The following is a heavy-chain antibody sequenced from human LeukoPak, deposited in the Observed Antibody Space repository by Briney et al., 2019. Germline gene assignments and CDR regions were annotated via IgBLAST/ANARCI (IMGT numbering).Heavy chain of an antibody. J-gene: IGHJ5*02. CDR2: IIPILGIA. D-gene: IGHD3-22*01. CDR1: GGTFSSYA. CDR3: ARDPDYYDSSGYYYENWFDP. V-gene: IGHV1-69*04. Sequence: GSSVKVSCKASGGTFSSYAISWVRQAPGQGLEWMGRIIPILGIANYAQKLQGRVTMTTDTSTSTAYMELRSLRSDDTAVYYCARDPDYYDSSGYYYENWFDPWGQGTLVTVSS.